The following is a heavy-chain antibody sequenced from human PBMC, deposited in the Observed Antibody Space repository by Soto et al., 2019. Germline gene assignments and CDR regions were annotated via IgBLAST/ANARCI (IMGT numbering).Heavy chain of an antibody. V-gene: IGHV4-39*01. CDR2: IYYTGGT. D-gene: IGHD1-26*01. J-gene: IGHJ1*01. CDR3: SSVGPPIRAHNPPEYFQH. CDR1: GDSISTRSNY. Sequence: PSETLSLACTVSGDSISTRSNYWAWIRQPPGKGLEWIGSIYYTGGTYYNPSLKSRVTIFLDTSKNQFSLNLNSVTAADTAVFYFSSVGPPIRAHNPPEYFQHWGQGTPVTVSS.